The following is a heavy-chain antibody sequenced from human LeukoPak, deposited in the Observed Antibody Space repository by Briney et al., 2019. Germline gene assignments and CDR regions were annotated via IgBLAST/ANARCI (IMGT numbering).Heavy chain of an antibody. D-gene: IGHD3-10*01. V-gene: IGHV3-48*03. Sequence: GGTLRLSCAASGFSFTNYDIIWVRQPPGKGLEWVSFISSSGNTVYYSESVTGRFTISRDNAKNSVQLQMVSLRADDTALYSCERSRMRHRASVTIDYGLDVWGKGTTVTVS. CDR3: ERSRMRHRASVTIDYGLDV. CDR2: ISSSGNTV. CDR1: GFSFTNYD. J-gene: IGHJ6*04.